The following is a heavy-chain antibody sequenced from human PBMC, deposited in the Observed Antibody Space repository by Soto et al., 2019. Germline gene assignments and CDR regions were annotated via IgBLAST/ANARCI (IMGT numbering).Heavy chain of an antibody. CDR3: ARSRYDILTGYYTRTDY. Sequence: SETLSLTCTVSGGSISSGGYYWSWIRQHPGKGLEWIGYIYYSGSTYYNPSLKSRVTISVDTSKTQFSLKLSSVTAADTAVYYCARSRYDILTGYYTRTDYWGQGTLVTVSS. CDR2: IYYSGST. D-gene: IGHD3-9*01. J-gene: IGHJ4*02. CDR1: GGSISSGGYY. V-gene: IGHV4-31*03.